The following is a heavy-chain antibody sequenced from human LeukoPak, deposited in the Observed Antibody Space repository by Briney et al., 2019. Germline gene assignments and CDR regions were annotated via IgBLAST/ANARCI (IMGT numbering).Heavy chain of an antibody. CDR3: TRVGSSGSVDY. CDR2: ISSRTSDT. V-gene: IGHV3-11*06. D-gene: IGHD1-1*01. CDR1: GFTFSDYY. J-gene: IGHJ4*02. Sequence: GGSLRLSCAASGFTFSDYYMSWIRQAPGKGLEWVSYISSRTSDTNYIDSVKGRFTISRDIAKNSLYLQMNSLRAEDTAVYYCTRVGSSGSVDYWGQGTLVTVSS.